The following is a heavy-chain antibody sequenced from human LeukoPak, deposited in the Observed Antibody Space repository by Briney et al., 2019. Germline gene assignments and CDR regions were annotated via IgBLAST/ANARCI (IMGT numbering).Heavy chain of an antibody. D-gene: IGHD5-18*01. CDR2: ISGSGEST. Sequence: GGSLRLSCAASGLTFSNYGMAWVRQAPGKGLEWVSAISGSGESTYNADSVKGRFTISRDNSKNTLYLQMNSLRAEDTAVYYCAKIPLGTAMVDVDYWGQGTLVTVSS. J-gene: IGHJ4*02. V-gene: IGHV3-23*01. CDR3: AKIPLGTAMVDVDY. CDR1: GLTFSNYG.